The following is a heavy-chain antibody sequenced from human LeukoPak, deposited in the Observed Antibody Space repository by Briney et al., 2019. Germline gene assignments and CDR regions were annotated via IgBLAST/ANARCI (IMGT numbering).Heavy chain of an antibody. V-gene: IGHV4-59*01. CDR3: ARVPVIALKAAWEGWFDP. J-gene: IGHJ5*02. CDR1: AGSICTYP. CDR2: ANYSGST. Sequence: NPSGTLSLTSAASAGSICTYPWPWLPQPPGKGLPGIGNANYSGSTNYNPSLRRRVTISVDTSKTQFSLKLSSVTDADTAVYYCARVPVIALKAAWEGWFDPWGQGTLVTVSS. D-gene: IGHD1-26*01.